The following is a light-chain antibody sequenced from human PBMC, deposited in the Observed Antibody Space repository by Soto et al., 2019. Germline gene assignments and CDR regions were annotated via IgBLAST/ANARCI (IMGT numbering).Light chain of an antibody. CDR1: QSVFSY. CDR3: QQRSNWPPYT. J-gene: IGKJ2*01. CDR2: DAS. V-gene: IGKV3-11*01. Sequence: EIVLTQSPATLSLSPGERATLSCRASQSVFSYLAWYQQKPGQAPRLLIYDASHRATGIPARFSGSGSGTDFTLTISSLEPEDFAVYYCQQRSNWPPYTFGQGTKVEIK.